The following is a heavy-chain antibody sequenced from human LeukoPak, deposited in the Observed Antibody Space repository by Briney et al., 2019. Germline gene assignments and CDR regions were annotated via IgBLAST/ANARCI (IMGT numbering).Heavy chain of an antibody. CDR2: ISTYNGDT. CDR3: ARDPSTSSGWREIFDY. J-gene: IGHJ4*02. Sequence: GASVKVSCKSSGFTFTRYGISWGRQAPGQGLEWVGWISTYNGDTKYAQKFQGRVTMTTDTSTTTAYMELRSLRSDDTAVYYCARDPSTSSGWREIFDYWGQGSLVTVSS. V-gene: IGHV1-18*01. D-gene: IGHD6-19*01. CDR1: GFTFTRYG.